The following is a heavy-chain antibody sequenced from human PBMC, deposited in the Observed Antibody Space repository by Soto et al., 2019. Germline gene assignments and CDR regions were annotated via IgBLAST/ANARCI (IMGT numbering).Heavy chain of an antibody. D-gene: IGHD5-12*01. CDR2: IKQDGSEK. CDR1: GFTFSSYW. Sequence: GGSLRLSCAASGFTFSSYWMSWVRQAPGKGLEWVANIKQDGSEKYYVDSVKGRFTISRDNAKNSLYLQMNSLRAEDTAVYYCARTRLAYSGYDCVRYCYYYYMDVWGKGTTVTVSS. J-gene: IGHJ6*03. CDR3: ARTRLAYSGYDCVRYCYYYYMDV. V-gene: IGHV3-7*01.